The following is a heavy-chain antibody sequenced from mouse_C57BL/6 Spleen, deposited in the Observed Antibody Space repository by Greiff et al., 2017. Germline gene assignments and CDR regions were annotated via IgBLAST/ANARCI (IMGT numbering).Heavy chain of an antibody. CDR3: ARPYSNSWFAY. CDR2: IYPGSGNT. CDR1: GYSFTSYY. J-gene: IGHJ3*01. D-gene: IGHD2-5*01. V-gene: IGHV1-66*01. Sequence: VQLQQSGPELVKPGASVKISCKASGYSFTSYYIHWVKQRPGQGLEWIGWIYPGSGNTKYNEKFKGKATLTADTSSSTAYMQLSSLTSEDSAVYYCARPYSNSWFAYWGQGTLVTVSA.